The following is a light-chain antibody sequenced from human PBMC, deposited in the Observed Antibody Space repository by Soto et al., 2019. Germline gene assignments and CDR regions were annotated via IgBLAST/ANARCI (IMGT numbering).Light chain of an antibody. Sequence: QSALTQPASVSGSPGQSITISCTGTSSDVGGYKYVSWYQQHPGKAPKLMIYEVTNRPSGVSNRFSGSKSGNTASLTISGLHTEDEADYYCSSCTSSSTLVFGGGTKLTVL. CDR1: SSDVGGYKY. V-gene: IGLV2-14*01. CDR3: SSCTSSSTLV. CDR2: EVT. J-gene: IGLJ3*02.